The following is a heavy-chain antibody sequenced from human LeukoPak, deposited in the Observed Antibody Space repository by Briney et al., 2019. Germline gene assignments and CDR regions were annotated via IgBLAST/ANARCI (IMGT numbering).Heavy chain of an antibody. CDR1: GGSISSSS. CDR2: ITSSSTSI. CDR3: ARSFAY. J-gene: IGHJ4*02. Sequence: ETLSLTCTVSGGSISSSSYYWGWIRQAPGKGLEWVSSITSSSTSIYYADSVKGRFTISRDNAKNSLYLQMNSLRAEDTAVYYCARSFAYWGQGTLVTVSS. V-gene: IGHV3-21*01.